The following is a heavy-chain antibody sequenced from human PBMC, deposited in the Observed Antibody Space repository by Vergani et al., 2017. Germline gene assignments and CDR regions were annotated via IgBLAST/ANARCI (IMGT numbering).Heavy chain of an antibody. CDR3: ARASSYSGGYGYYFDY. D-gene: IGHD5-18*01. CDR1: GGSISSYY. CDR2: IYYSGST. V-gene: IGHV4-59*08. Sequence: QVQLQESGPGLVKPSETLSLTCTVSGGSISSYYWSWIRQPPGQGLEWIGYIYYSGSTNYNHSLKSRFTISVDTSKNQFSLKLSSVTAADTAVYYCARASSYSGGYGYYFDYWGQGTLVTVSS. J-gene: IGHJ4*02.